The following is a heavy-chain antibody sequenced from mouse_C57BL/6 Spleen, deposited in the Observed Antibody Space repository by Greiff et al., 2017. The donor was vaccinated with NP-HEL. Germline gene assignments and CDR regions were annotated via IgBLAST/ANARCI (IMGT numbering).Heavy chain of an antibody. CDR1: GYTFTSYW. J-gene: IGHJ2*01. Sequence: VQLQQPGAELVRPGSSVKLSCKASGYTFTSYWMDWVKQRPGQGLEWIGNIYPSDSETHYNQKFKDKATLTVDKSSSTAYMQLSSLTSEDSAVYYCARSRDYDPDYWGQGTTLTVSS. CDR3: ARSRDYDPDY. V-gene: IGHV1-61*01. CDR2: IYPSDSET. D-gene: IGHD2-4*01.